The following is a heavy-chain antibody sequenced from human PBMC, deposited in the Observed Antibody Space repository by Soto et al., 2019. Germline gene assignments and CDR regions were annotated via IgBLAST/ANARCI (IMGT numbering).Heavy chain of an antibody. CDR3: ARVDTAMVFDY. V-gene: IGHV4-59*01. Sequence: QVQLQESGPGLVKPSETLCLTCTVSGGSISSYYWSWIRQPPGKGLEWIGYIYYSGSTNYNPSLKSRVTISVDTSKNQFSLKLSSVTAADTAVYYCARVDTAMVFDYWGQGTLVTVSS. D-gene: IGHD5-18*01. CDR2: IYYSGST. CDR1: GGSISSYY. J-gene: IGHJ4*02.